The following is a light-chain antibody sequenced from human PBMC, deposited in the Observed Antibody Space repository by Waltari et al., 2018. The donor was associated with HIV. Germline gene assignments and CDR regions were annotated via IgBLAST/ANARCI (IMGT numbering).Light chain of an antibody. CDR3: NSRDSSSSHNWV. CDR2: ARN. J-gene: IGLJ3*02. V-gene: IGLV3-19*01. CDR1: SLRTYS. Sequence: SSELTQDPTVSVALGQTVRITCQGDSLRTYSASWYQQKPGQARVLVIYARNNRPSGIPDRFSAYSSGNTASLTITGAQAEDEADYYCNSRDSSSSHNWVFGGGTKLTVL.